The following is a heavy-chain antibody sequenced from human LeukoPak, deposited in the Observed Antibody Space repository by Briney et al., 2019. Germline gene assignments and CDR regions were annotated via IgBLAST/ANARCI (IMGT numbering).Heavy chain of an antibody. Sequence: PGGSLRLSCAASGFTVSSNYMSWVRQAPGKGLEWVSVIYSGGSTYYADSEKGRFTISRDNSQNTLYLQMNSLRAEDTAVYYCAREDIVLMVYDYWGQGTLVTVSS. V-gene: IGHV3-53*01. CDR1: GFTVSSNY. CDR3: AREDIVLMVYDY. J-gene: IGHJ4*02. D-gene: IGHD2-8*01. CDR2: IYSGGST.